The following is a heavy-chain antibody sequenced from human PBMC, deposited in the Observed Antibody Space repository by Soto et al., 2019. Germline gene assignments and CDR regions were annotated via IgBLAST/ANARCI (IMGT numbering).Heavy chain of an antibody. CDR2: ISSSSSYI. CDR3: AREGRGRAFDI. J-gene: IGHJ3*02. V-gene: IGHV3-21*01. Sequence: EVQLVESGGGLVKPGGSLRLSCAASGFTFSSYSMNWVRQAPGKGLEWVSSISSSSSYIYYADSVKGRFTISRDNAKNSLYLQMNSLRVEDTPVYYCAREGRGRAFDIWGQGTMVTVSS. CDR1: GFTFSSYS.